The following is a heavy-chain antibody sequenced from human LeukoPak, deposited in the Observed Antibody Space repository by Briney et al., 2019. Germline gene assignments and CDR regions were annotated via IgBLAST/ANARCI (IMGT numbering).Heavy chain of an antibody. J-gene: IGHJ4*02. Sequence: PSETLSLTCTVSGGSVSSSSYYWGWIRQPPGKGLEWIGSIYYSGSTYYNPSLKSRVTISVDKSKNQFSLKLSSVTAADTAVYYCAREGKQWLATYYFDYWGQGTLVTVSS. CDR3: AREGKQWLATYYFDY. CDR2: IYYSGST. D-gene: IGHD6-19*01. CDR1: GGSVSSSSYY. V-gene: IGHV4-39*07.